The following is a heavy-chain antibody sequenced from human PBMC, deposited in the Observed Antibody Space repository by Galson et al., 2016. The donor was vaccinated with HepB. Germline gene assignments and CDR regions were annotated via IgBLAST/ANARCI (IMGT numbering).Heavy chain of an antibody. V-gene: IGHV3-21*01. J-gene: IGHJ6*01. CDR1: GFTFRRCA. CDR2: ISSGSHYI. Sequence: SLRLSCAAAGFTFRRCAMIWVRQAPGKGLEWVSSISSGSHYIMYADSLKGRFTISRDNGKNSLHLQMNSLRAEDTAVYYCARDRLCSDYENYHYFPMDVWGQGTTVTVSS. CDR3: ARDRLCSDYENYHYFPMDV. D-gene: IGHD4/OR15-4a*01.